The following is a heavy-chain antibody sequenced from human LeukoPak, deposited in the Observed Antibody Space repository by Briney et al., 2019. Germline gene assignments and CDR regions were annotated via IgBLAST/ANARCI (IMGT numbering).Heavy chain of an antibody. CDR3: ARGGNYGDYDGYFDY. Sequence: SETLSLTCTVSGGSISSYYWSWIRQPPGKGLEWIGYIYYSGSTNYNPSLRSRVTISVDTSKNQFSLKLSSVTAADTAVYYCARGGNYGDYDGYFDYSGQGTLVTVSS. J-gene: IGHJ4*02. CDR1: GGSISSYY. CDR2: IYYSGST. D-gene: IGHD4-17*01. V-gene: IGHV4-59*08.